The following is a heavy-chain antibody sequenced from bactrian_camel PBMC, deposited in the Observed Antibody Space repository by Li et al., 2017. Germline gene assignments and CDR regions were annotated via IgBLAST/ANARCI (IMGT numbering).Heavy chain of an antibody. CDR3: AAPRPGVYCYLERTDFGY. J-gene: IGHJ6*01. CDR2: IFSGDNT. D-gene: IGHD2*01. CDR1: GKFYRTNC. Sequence: HVQLVESGGGSVQAGGSLKLSCAAAGKFYRTNCMGWFRQAPGKEREAVAVIFSGDNTTWWYSDAVKGRFTISQDSTKYTVFLQMNSLSPEDTAMYYCAAPRPGVYCYLERTDFGYWGQGTQVTV. V-gene: IGHV3S53*01.